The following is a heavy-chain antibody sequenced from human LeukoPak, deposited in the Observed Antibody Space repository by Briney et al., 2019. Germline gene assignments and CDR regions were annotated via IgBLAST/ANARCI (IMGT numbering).Heavy chain of an antibody. CDR2: IYPGDSDT. D-gene: IGHD2-21*02. CDR3: GTRGDGDAFDI. CDR1: GYSFTIYW. V-gene: IGHV5-51*01. J-gene: IGHJ3*02. Sequence: GQSLHISCQGSGYSFTIYWIAWVRQMAGKGLEWMGIIYPGDSDTRYSPSFHGQVTISADKSISTAYLQWSSLKASDAAMYYCGTRGDGDAFDIWGQGTMVTVSS.